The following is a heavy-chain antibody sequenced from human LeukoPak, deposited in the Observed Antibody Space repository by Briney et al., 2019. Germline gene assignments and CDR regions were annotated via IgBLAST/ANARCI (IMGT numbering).Heavy chain of an antibody. Sequence: SETLSLTCAVYGGSVSGYYWSWIRQPPGKGLEWIGEINDSGSINYNPSLRSRVTMSVDTSKNQISLNLRSVTAADTAVYYCARQPLNCTSTSCYAFDIWGQGTMVTVSS. CDR1: GGSVSGYY. CDR2: INDSGSI. J-gene: IGHJ3*02. D-gene: IGHD2-2*01. CDR3: ARQPLNCTSTSCYAFDI. V-gene: IGHV4-34*01.